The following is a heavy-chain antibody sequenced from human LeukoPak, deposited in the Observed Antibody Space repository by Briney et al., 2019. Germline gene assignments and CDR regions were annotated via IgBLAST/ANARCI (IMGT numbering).Heavy chain of an antibody. CDR2: ISSSSSYI. Sequence: GGSLRLSCAASGFTFSSYSMNWVRQAPGKGLEWVSSISSSSSYIYYADSVKGRFTISRDNAQNSLYLQMNSLRAEDTAVYYCARDQRYQLIPRYYYYYMDVWGKGTTVTVSS. V-gene: IGHV3-21*01. D-gene: IGHD2-2*01. CDR3: ARDQRYQLIPRYYYYYMDV. J-gene: IGHJ6*03. CDR1: GFTFSSYS.